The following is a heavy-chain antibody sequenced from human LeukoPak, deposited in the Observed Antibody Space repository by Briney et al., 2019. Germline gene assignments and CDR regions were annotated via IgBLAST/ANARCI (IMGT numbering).Heavy chain of an antibody. D-gene: IGHD3-22*01. CDR2: ISGSGGST. CDR1: GFTFGDYA. J-gene: IGHJ4*02. V-gene: IGHV3-23*01. CDR3: AKGHSSGYYY. Sequence: GGSLRLSCTASGFTFGDYAMSWVRQAPGKGLEWVSAISGSGGSTYYADSVKGRFTISRDNSKNTLYLQMNSLRAEDTAVYYCAKGHSSGYYYWGQGTLVTVSS.